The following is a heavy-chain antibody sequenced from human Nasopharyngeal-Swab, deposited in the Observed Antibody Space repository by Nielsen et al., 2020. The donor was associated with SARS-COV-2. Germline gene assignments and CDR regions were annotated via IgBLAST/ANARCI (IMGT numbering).Heavy chain of an antibody. Sequence: WVGQAPGQGLEWMGWINAGNGNTKYSQKFQGRVTITRDTSASTAYMELSSLRSEDTAVYYCARVGGSSGWLSWGQGTLVTVS. CDR3: ARVGGSSGWLS. D-gene: IGHD6-19*01. CDR2: INAGNGNT. J-gene: IGHJ4*02. V-gene: IGHV1-3*01.